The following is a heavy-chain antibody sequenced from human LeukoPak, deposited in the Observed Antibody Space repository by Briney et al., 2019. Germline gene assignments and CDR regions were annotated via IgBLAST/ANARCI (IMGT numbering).Heavy chain of an antibody. V-gene: IGHV3-48*02. CDR2: ISSSSSTI. D-gene: IGHD5-24*01. CDR1: GFTFSSYS. Sequence: PGGSLRLSCTASGFTFSSYSMNWVRQAPVKGLEWVSYISSSSSTIYYADSVKGRFTISRDNIQNSLYLQMNSLRDEDTAVYYCARGVVYVREMSTINGDYWGQGTLVTVSS. CDR3: ARGVVYVREMSTINGDY. J-gene: IGHJ4*02.